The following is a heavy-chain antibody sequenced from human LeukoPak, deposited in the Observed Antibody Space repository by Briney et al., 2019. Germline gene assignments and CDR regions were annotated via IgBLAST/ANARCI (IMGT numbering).Heavy chain of an antibody. CDR2: INAGHGNT. CDR1: GYTFTNYA. D-gene: IGHD3-10*01. V-gene: IGHV1-3*01. J-gene: IGHJ4*02. Sequence: ASVKVSCKASGYTFTNYAIQWVRQAPGQRLEWMGWINAGHGNTKYSQKFQGRVTITRDTSASTAYMELSSLRSEDTAVYYCARGHEFITMVRGVIGTPLYWGQGTLVTVSS. CDR3: ARGHEFITMVRGVIGTPLY.